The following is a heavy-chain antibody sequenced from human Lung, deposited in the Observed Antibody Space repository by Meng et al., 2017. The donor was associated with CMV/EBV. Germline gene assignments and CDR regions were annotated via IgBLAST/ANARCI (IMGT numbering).Heavy chain of an antibody. CDR2: IKQDGSEK. V-gene: IGHV3-7*01. CDR3: VKGGTQDLDY. CDR1: GFTFSRYW. Sequence: GGSLRLXCAASGFTFSRYWMGWVRQVPGKGLEWVANIKQDGSEKYYVDSVKGRFTIARDNAKNSLYLQMNSLRADDTAVYYCVKGGTQDLDYWGQGTGVTVSS. J-gene: IGHJ4*02. D-gene: IGHD1-26*01.